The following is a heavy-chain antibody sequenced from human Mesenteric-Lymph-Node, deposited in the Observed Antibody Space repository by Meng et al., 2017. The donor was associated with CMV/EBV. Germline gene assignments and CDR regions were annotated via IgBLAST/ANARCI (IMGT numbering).Heavy chain of an antibody. CDR2: INHSGST. Sequence: QVQTTEWGAGLLKPSETLSLPCAVYGGSFSGYYWSWIRQPPGKGLEWIGEINHSGSTNYNPSLKSRVTISVDTSKNQFSLKLSSVTAADTAVYYCARHQRWLKSEGGFNYWGQGTLVTVSS. CDR3: ARHQRWLKSEGGFNY. CDR1: GGSFSGYY. D-gene: IGHD4-23*01. J-gene: IGHJ4*02. V-gene: IGHV4-34*01.